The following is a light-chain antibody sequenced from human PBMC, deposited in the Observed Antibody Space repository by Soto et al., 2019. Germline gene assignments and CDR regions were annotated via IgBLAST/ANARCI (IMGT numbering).Light chain of an antibody. Sequence: DIQMTQSPSSLSASVGDRVTITCRASQGISNYLAWYQQKPGKVPKLLIYAASTLQSGVPSRFSGSGSGTDFTLTISSLQPEDVSTYYCQKYNSSPPLTFGGGTKVEIK. CDR3: QKYNSSPPLT. V-gene: IGKV1-27*01. CDR1: QGISNY. CDR2: AAS. J-gene: IGKJ4*01.